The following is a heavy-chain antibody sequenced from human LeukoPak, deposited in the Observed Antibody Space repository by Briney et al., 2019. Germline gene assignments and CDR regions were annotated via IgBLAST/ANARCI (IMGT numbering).Heavy chain of an antibody. CDR3: ARVTWSNGWPDY. CDR2: INHSGST. CDR1: GGSFSGYY. J-gene: IGHJ4*02. D-gene: IGHD3-3*01. Sequence: SETLSLTCAVYGGSFSGYYWSWIRQPPGKGLEWIGEINHSGSTNYNPSLKSRVTISIDTSKKQFSLKLTSVTAGDTALYYCARVTWSNGWPDYWGQGTLVTVSS. V-gene: IGHV4-34*01.